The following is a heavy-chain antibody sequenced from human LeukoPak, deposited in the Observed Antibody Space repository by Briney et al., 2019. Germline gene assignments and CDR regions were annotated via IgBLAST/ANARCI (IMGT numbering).Heavy chain of an antibody. CDR1: GGSISSSSYY. V-gene: IGHV4-39*01. Sequence: PSETLSRTCTVSGGSISSSSYYWGWIRQPPGKGLEWIGSIYYSGSTYYNPSLKSRVTISVDTSKNQFSLKLSSVTAADTAVYYCARQNVLLWFGEGWGQGTLVTVSS. CDR2: IYYSGST. CDR3: ARQNVLLWFGEG. J-gene: IGHJ4*02. D-gene: IGHD3-10*01.